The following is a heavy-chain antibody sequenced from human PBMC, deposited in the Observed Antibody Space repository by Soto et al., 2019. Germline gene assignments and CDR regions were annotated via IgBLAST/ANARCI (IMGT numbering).Heavy chain of an antibody. D-gene: IGHD3-10*01. Sequence: TSETLSLTCAVAGGSISSSNWWIWFRQPPGKGLEWIGEIYHSGSTNYNPSLKSRVTISVDKSKDQFSLKLSSVTAADTAVYYCARDGSELNAYGSGSYSYGMDVWGQGTTVTVSS. CDR3: ARDGSELNAYGSGSYSYGMDV. J-gene: IGHJ6*02. V-gene: IGHV4-4*02. CDR1: GGSISSSNW. CDR2: IYHSGST.